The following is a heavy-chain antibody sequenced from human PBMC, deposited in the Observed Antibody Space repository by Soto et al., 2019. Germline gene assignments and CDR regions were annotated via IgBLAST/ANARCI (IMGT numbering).Heavy chain of an antibody. J-gene: IGHJ5*02. Sequence: GESLKISCKGSGYSFTSYWISWVRQMPGKGLEWMGRIDPSDSYTNYSPSFQGHVTISADKSISTAYLQWSSLKASDTAMYYCARSGGYCSSTSCYDPWFDPWGQGTLVTVSS. CDR3: ARSGGYCSSTSCYDPWFDP. CDR1: GYSFTSYW. D-gene: IGHD2-2*01. V-gene: IGHV5-10-1*01. CDR2: IDPSDSYT.